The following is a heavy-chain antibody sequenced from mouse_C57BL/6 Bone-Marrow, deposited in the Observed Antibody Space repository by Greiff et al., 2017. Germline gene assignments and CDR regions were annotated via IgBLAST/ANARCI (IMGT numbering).Heavy chain of an antibody. Sequence: EVQLQESGPELVKPGASVKMSCKASGYTFTDYNMHWVKQSHGKSLEWIGYINPNNGGTSYNQKFKGKATLTVNKASSTAYMELRSLTSEDSAVYYCARTELGRGYWGQGTTLTVSS. V-gene: IGHV1-22*01. CDR2: INPNNGGT. D-gene: IGHD4-1*01. CDR3: ARTELGRGY. J-gene: IGHJ2*01. CDR1: GYTFTDYN.